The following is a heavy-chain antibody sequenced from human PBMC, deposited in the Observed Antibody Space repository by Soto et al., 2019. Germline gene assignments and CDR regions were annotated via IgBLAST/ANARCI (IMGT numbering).Heavy chain of an antibody. Sequence: QVQLVQSGAGVKKPGASVKVSCKASGYTFTGYYMHWVRQAPGQGLEWMGWINPNSGGTNYAQKFQGRVTMTRDTSISTAYMELSRLRSDDTAVYYCASLYSSSWYSYHFDYWGQGTLVTVSS. CDR1: GYTFTGYY. CDR3: ASLYSSSWYSYHFDY. CDR2: INPNSGGT. J-gene: IGHJ4*02. V-gene: IGHV1-2*02. D-gene: IGHD6-13*01.